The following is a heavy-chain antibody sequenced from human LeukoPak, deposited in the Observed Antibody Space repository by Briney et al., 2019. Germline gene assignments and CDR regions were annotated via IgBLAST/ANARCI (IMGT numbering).Heavy chain of an antibody. CDR1: GGTFSSYA. CDR2: IIPIFGTA. J-gene: IGHJ4*02. V-gene: IGHV1-69*05. Sequence: GSSVKVSCKASGGTFSSYAFSWVRQAPGQGLEWMGRIIPIFGTANYAQKFQGRVTITTDESTSTAYMELSSLRSEDTAVYYCAREDAPYSSSWYYWGQGTLVTVSS. D-gene: IGHD6-13*01. CDR3: AREDAPYSSSWYY.